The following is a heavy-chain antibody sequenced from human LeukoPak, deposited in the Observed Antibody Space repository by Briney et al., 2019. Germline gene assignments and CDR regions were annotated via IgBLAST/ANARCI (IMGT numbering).Heavy chain of an antibody. CDR1: GFTFTGYSMN. D-gene: IGHD1-1*01. CDR3: ARHIRGTGTTYFDF. J-gene: IGHJ4*02. Sequence: GSLRLSCAASGFTFTGYSMNWVRQPPGKGLEWIGSIYYSGSTYYNPSLKSRVTISVDTSKNQFSLKLSSVTAADTTVYYCARHIRGTGTTYFDFWGQGTLVTVSS. V-gene: IGHV4-39*01. CDR2: IYYSGST.